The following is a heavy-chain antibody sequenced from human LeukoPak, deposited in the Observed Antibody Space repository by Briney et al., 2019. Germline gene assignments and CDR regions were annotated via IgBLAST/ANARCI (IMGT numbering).Heavy chain of an antibody. CDR1: GYTFTSYG. Sequence: ASVKVSCKASGYTFTSYGISWVRQAPGQGLEWMGIINPSGGGTSYAQKFQGRVTMTRDTSTSTVYMELSSLRSEDTAVYYCARNLIEYSSSSGVDYWGQGTLVTVSS. J-gene: IGHJ4*02. D-gene: IGHD6-6*01. CDR3: ARNLIEYSSSSGVDY. V-gene: IGHV1-46*01. CDR2: INPSGGGT.